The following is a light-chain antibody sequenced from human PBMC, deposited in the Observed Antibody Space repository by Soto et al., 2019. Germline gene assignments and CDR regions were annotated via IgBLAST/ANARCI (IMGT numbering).Light chain of an antibody. Sequence: DVVMTQSPLSLPVILGQPASISCRSNQSLVYSDGDTYLNWFQQRPGQSPRRLIYKVSNRDSGVPDKFRGSGSGTDFTLEISGVEAEDVGTSYYVQNTHWRWTFGQGTKVEIK. CDR2: KVS. CDR1: QSLVYSDGDTY. V-gene: IGKV2-30*01. J-gene: IGKJ1*01. CDR3: VQNTHWRWT.